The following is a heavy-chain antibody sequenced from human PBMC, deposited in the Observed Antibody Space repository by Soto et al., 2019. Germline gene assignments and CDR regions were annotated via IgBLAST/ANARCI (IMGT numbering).Heavy chain of an antibody. CDR2: IWSDGSNK. J-gene: IGHJ4*02. CDR1: GFTFSSYG. V-gene: IGHV3-33*01. CDR3: ARGASGWYVGDFDY. D-gene: IGHD6-19*01. Sequence: GGSLRLSCAASGFTFSSYGMHWVRQAPGKGLEWVAVIWSDGSNKYYADSVKGRFTISRDISKNTLYLQMNSLRAEDTAVYYCARGASGWYVGDFDYWGQGILVTVSS.